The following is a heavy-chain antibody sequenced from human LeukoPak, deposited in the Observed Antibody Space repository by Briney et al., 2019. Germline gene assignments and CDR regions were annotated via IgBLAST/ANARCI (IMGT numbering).Heavy chain of an antibody. D-gene: IGHD1-1*01. Sequence: PGGSLRRSCAASGFTFSSYWMTWVRQPPGKGLEWVANIKEDGSEKYYVDSVKGRFTISRDNAKISLYLQMNSLRAEDTAVYYCARGQLAFDSWGQGTLVTVSS. V-gene: IGHV3-7*04. J-gene: IGHJ4*02. CDR1: GFTFSSYW. CDR3: ARGQLAFDS. CDR2: IKEDGSEK.